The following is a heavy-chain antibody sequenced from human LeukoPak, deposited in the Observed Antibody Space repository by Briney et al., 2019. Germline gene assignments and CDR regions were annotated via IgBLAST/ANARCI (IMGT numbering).Heavy chain of an antibody. J-gene: IGHJ6*02. Sequence: SETLSLTCTVSGGSISSYYWSWIRQPAGKGLEWIGRIYTSGSTNYNPSLKSRVTMSVDTSKNQFSLKLSSVTAADTAVYYCAGLRWLGSGYYYYGMDVRGQGTTVTVSS. V-gene: IGHV4-4*07. CDR3: AGLRWLGSGYYYYGMDV. CDR1: GGSISSYY. D-gene: IGHD6-19*01. CDR2: IYTSGST.